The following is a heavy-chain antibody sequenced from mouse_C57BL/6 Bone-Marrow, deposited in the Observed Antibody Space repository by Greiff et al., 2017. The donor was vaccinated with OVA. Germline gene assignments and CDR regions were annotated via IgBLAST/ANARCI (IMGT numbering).Heavy chain of an antibody. Sequence: QVQLQQPGAELVMPGASVKLSCKASGYTFTSYWMHWVKQRPGQGLEWIGEIDPSDSYTNYNQKFKGKSTVTVDKSSSTAYMQLSSLTSEDSAVYYCAYYSNYEYFDVWGTGTTVTVSS. CDR3: AYYSNYEYFDV. J-gene: IGHJ1*03. CDR1: GYTFTSYW. CDR2: IDPSDSYT. V-gene: IGHV1-69*01. D-gene: IGHD2-5*01.